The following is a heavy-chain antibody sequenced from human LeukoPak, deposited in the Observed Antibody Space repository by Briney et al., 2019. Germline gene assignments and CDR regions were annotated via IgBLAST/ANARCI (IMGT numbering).Heavy chain of an antibody. CDR2: ISYDGSNK. J-gene: IGHJ4*02. CDR3: AKGVWFGEF. D-gene: IGHD3-10*01. CDR1: GFTFSSYG. Sequence: GGSLRLSCAASGFTFSSYGMHWVRQAPGKGLEWVAVISYDGSNKYYADSVKGRFIISRDNSKNTLYLQMNSLRAEDTAVYYCAKGVWFGEFWGQGTLVTVSS. V-gene: IGHV3-30*18.